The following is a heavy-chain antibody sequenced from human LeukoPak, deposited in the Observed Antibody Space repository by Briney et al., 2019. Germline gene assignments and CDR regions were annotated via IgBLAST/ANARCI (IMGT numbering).Heavy chain of an antibody. CDR2: TNVDGSDT. D-gene: IGHD5-18*01. J-gene: IGHJ4*02. CDR3: VRDGEYSHGIDFDY. V-gene: IGHV3-74*01. CDR1: GFTLSNSW. Sequence: GGSLRLSCAASGFTLSNSWMHWVRQAPGKGLVWVSRTNVDGSDTSYADSVKGRFTISRDSATNTLYLQMNSLRAEDTAIYYCVRDGEYSHGIDFDYWGQGTLVTVSP.